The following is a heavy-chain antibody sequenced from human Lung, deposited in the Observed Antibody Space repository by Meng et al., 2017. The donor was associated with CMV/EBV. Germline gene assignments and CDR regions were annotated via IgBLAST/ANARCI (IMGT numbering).Heavy chain of an antibody. J-gene: IGHJ4*02. CDR2: ISKSGLAI. CDR3: ARMGRSAAFDD. V-gene: IGHV3-48*03. Sequence: SXKISCAASGFTFSSYELNWVRQAPGKGLEWFSYISKSGLAIYYGDSVKGRFTISRDNAKNSLYLQMNSLRAEDTAVYYCARMGRSAAFDDWGQGKVVTGAS. CDR1: GFTFSSYE. D-gene: IGHD6-13*01.